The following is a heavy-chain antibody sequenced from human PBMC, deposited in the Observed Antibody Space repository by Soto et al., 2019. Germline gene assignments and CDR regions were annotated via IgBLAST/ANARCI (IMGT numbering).Heavy chain of an antibody. CDR1: GYTFTNYY. D-gene: IGHD3-3*01. CDR3: AREGGSFGAFDI. J-gene: IGHJ3*02. Sequence: QVQLVQSGAEVKKPGASVKVSCKASGYTFTNYYMHWVRQAPGQGLEWMGIINPSGGSTSYAQQFQGRVTMTRDTSTSTVYMELSSLRSEDTAVYYCAREGGSFGAFDIWGQGTMVTVSS. V-gene: IGHV1-46*01. CDR2: INPSGGST.